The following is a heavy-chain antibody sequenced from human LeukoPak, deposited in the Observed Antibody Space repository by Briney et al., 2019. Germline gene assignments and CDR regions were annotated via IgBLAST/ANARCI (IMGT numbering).Heavy chain of an antibody. CDR3: AKDPNWNYDAVTYGMDV. J-gene: IGHJ6*02. CDR1: GFTFSSYA. D-gene: IGHD1-7*01. Sequence: GGSLGLSCAASGFTFSSYAMGWVRQAPGKGLEWVSAISGSGDSTYYADSVKGRFTISRDNSKNTLYLQMNSLRAEDTAVYYCAKDPNWNYDAVTYGMDVWGQGTTVTVSS. CDR2: ISGSGDST. V-gene: IGHV3-23*01.